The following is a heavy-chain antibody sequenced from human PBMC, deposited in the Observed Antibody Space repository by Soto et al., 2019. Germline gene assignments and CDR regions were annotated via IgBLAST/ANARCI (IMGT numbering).Heavy chain of an antibody. CDR1: GFTVSGNY. CDR2: IYSGGTI. Sequence: EVQLVETGGGLIQPGGSLRLSCVVSGFTVSGNYMSWVRQAPGKGLEWVSIIYSGGTILYADSVKGRITISRDNSQNTVDLQMNSLRAEDTAVYYCARGSAYHDYYGLDVWGQGTTVTVSS. V-gene: IGHV3-53*02. J-gene: IGHJ6*02. CDR3: ARGSAYHDYYGLDV.